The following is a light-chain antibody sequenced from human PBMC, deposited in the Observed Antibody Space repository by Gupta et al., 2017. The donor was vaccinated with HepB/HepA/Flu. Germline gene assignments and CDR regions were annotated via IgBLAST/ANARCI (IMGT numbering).Light chain of an antibody. Sequence: EIVMTKSPATLSVSPGERATLPCRASQSVSSNLAWYQQKPGQAPRLLIYGASTRDTGIPARFSGSGYGTEFTLTISSRQSEDFAVYYCQQYKNWPPLTFGQGTRLDIK. CDR3: QQYKNWPPLT. CDR1: QSVSSN. V-gene: IGKV3-15*01. CDR2: GAS. J-gene: IGKJ5*01.